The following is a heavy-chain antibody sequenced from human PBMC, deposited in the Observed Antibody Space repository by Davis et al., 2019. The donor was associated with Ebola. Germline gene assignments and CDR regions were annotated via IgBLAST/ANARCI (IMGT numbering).Heavy chain of an antibody. CDR2: IWYDGSNK. D-gene: IGHD6-6*01. CDR3: ASGAYSSSSPWEYFQR. J-gene: IGHJ1*01. CDR1: GFTFSSYG. V-gene: IGHV3-33*08. Sequence: GGSLRLSCAASGFTFSSYGMHWVRQAPGKGLEWVAVIWYDGSNKYYADSVKGRFTISRDNSNNTLYLQMNSLRAEDTAVYYCASGAYSSSSPWEYFQRWGQGTLVTVSS.